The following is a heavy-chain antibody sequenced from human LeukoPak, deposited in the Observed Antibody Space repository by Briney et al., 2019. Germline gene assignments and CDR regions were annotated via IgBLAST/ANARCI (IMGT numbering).Heavy chain of an antibody. J-gene: IGHJ4*02. CDR1: SGPISSNNW. D-gene: IGHD3-10*01. V-gene: IGHV4-4*02. Sequence: PSGTLSLTCAVSSGPISSNNWWCWGRPPPGKGLVWFGELNHGRSTYYNQSLESRITISIDNSKSPFSLKLTYLNAADTAVYYCATSPNYYGSGSYYSLWGQGTLVTVSS. CDR3: ATSPNYYGSGSYYSL. CDR2: LNHGRST.